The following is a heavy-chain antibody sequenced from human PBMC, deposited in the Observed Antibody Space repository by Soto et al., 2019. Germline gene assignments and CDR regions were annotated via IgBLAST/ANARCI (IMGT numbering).Heavy chain of an antibody. J-gene: IGHJ4*02. CDR3: ARQAAAGTGYFDY. Sequence: WETLSLTCTVSGGSISSYYWSWIRQPPGKGLEWIGYIYYSGSTNYNPSLKSRVTISVDTSKNQFSLKLSSVTAADTAVYYCARQAAAGTGYFDYWGQGTLVTVSS. CDR1: GGSISSYY. CDR2: IYYSGST. V-gene: IGHV4-59*01. D-gene: IGHD6-13*01.